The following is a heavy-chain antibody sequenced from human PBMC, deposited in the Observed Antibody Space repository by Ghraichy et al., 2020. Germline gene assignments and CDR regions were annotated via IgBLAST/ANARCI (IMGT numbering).Heavy chain of an antibody. Sequence: GESLNISCAASGFTFSSYAMSWVRQAPGKGLEGVSAISGSGGSTYYADSVKGRFTISRDNSKNTLYLQMNSLRAEDTAVYYCANSPGEVVYTTFDYWGQGTLVTVSS. CDR2: ISGSGGST. J-gene: IGHJ4*02. V-gene: IGHV3-23*01. D-gene: IGHD2-8*02. CDR1: GFTFSSYA. CDR3: ANSPGEVVYTTFDY.